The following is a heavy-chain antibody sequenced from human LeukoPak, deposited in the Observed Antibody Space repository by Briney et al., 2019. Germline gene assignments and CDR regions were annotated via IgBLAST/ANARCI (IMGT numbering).Heavy chain of an antibody. D-gene: IGHD6-13*01. CDR3: ARSQYSSSLHGMDV. CDR1: GGSISSYY. J-gene: IGHJ6*02. V-gene: IGHV4-59*01. CDR2: IYYSGST. Sequence: SETLSLTCTVSGGSISSYYWSWIRQPPGKGLEWIGYIYYSGSTNYNPSLKSRVTISVDTSKNQFSLKLSSVTAADTAVYYCARSQYSSSLHGMDVWGQGTTVTVSS.